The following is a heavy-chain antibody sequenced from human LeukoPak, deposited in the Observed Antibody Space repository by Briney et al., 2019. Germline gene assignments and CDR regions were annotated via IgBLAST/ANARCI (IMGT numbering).Heavy chain of an antibody. Sequence: ASVKVSCKASGYTFTSYSINWVRQAPGQGLEWMGWISAYNGNSHYTQKFQGRVTMTTDTSTSTAYMELRSLRSDDTAVYYCARGRAHYYDSSGYGDWGQGTLVTVSS. V-gene: IGHV1-18*01. CDR1: GYTFTSYS. CDR3: ARGRAHYYDSSGYGD. CDR2: ISAYNGNS. J-gene: IGHJ4*02. D-gene: IGHD3-22*01.